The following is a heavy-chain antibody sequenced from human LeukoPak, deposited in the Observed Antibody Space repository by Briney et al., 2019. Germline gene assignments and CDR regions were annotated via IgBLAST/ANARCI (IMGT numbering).Heavy chain of an antibody. CDR1: GASISSFH. CDR2: IYSSGST. V-gene: IGHV4-4*07. Sequence: PSETLSLTCTVSGASISSFHWTWIRQPAGKGLEWIGLIYSSGSTIYNPSLKSRVAMSVDMTKNQLSLKLSSVTAPDTAMYYCARKDGDYWGQGTLVTVSS. J-gene: IGHJ4*02. CDR3: ARKDGDY.